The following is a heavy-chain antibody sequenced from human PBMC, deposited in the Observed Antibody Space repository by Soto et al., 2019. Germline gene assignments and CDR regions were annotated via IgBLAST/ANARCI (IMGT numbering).Heavy chain of an antibody. CDR3: GRDHDFSDGMDV. CDR2: IIPIFGTA. V-gene: IGHV1-69*12. CDR1: GGTFSSYA. D-gene: IGHD3-3*01. Sequence: QVQLVQSGAEVKKPGSSVKVSCKASGGTFSSYAISWVRQAPGQGLEWMGGIIPIFGTANYAQKFQGRVTITADESTRTAYMELSSLRSEDTAVYCCGRDHDFSDGMDVWGQGTTVTVSS. J-gene: IGHJ6*01.